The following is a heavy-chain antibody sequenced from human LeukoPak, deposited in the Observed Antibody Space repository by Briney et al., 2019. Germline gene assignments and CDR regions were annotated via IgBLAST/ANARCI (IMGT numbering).Heavy chain of an antibody. V-gene: IGHV4-61*02. J-gene: IGHJ5*02. CDR3: ARDDILTGYYSP. CDR1: GGSINSGSYY. CDR2: IYTSGST. D-gene: IGHD3-9*01. Sequence: SETLSLTCTVSGGSINSGSYYWNWIRQPAGKGLEWIGRIYTSGSTEYNPSLKSRVTMSVDTSKNQFSLKLSSVTAADTAVYYCARDDILTGYYSPWGQGTLVTVSS.